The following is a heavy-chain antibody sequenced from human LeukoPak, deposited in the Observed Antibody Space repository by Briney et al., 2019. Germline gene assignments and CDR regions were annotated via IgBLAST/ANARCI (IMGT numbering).Heavy chain of an antibody. Sequence: GASVKVSCKASGYTFTSYDINWVRQATGQGLEWMGWMNPNSGNTGYAQKFQGRVTMTRNTSIITAYMELSSLRSEDTAVYYCARGRRGGYYYGSGSVLCYWGQGTLVTVSS. CDR1: GYTFTSYD. CDR3: ARGRRGGYYYGSGSVLCY. J-gene: IGHJ4*02. V-gene: IGHV1-8*01. CDR2: MNPNSGNT. D-gene: IGHD3-10*01.